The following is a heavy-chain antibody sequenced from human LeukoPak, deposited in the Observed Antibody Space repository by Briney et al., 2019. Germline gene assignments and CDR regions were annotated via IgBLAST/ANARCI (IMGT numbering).Heavy chain of an antibody. CDR3: AREGYSSGWQTPYYYGMDV. Sequence: SVKVSCKASGSTFSSYAISWVRQAPGQGLEWMGGIIPIFGTANYAQKFQGRVTITADESTSTAYMELSSLRSEDTAVYYCAREGYSSGWQTPYYYGMDVWGQGTTVTVSS. D-gene: IGHD6-19*01. CDR2: IIPIFGTA. V-gene: IGHV1-69*13. CDR1: GSTFSSYA. J-gene: IGHJ6*02.